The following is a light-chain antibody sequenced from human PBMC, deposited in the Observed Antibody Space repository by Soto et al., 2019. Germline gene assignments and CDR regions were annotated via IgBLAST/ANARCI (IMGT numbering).Light chain of an antibody. J-gene: IGKJ2*01. CDR1: QSVSSY. CDR3: QQRGKWPRT. V-gene: IGKV3-11*01. CDR2: GAS. Sequence: DIVLTQSPATLSLSPGERATLSCRASQSVSSYLAWYQHKPGQAPRLLIYGASNRATDIPARFSGRGSGTDFTLTISSLESGDSAVYYCQQRGKWPRTFDQGTKLEIK.